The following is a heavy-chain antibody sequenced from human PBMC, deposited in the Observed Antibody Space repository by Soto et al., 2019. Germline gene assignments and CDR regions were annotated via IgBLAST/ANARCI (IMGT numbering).Heavy chain of an antibody. CDR1: GGTFSSYA. CDR3: ARARVDSSGYEASYYYYYYGMDV. V-gene: IGHV1-69*13. Sequence: SVKVSCKASGGTFSSYAISWGRQAPGQGLEWMGGIIPIFGTANYAQKFQGRVTITADESTSTAYMELSSLRSEDTAVYYCARARVDSSGYEASYYYYYYGMDVWGQGTTVTVSS. J-gene: IGHJ6*02. D-gene: IGHD3-22*01. CDR2: IIPIFGTA.